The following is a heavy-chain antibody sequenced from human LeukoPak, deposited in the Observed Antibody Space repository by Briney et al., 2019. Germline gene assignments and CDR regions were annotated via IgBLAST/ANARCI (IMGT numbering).Heavy chain of an antibody. D-gene: IGHD5-24*01. CDR3: AKSDGFDY. CDR1: GFTFSTYS. Sequence: GGSLRLSCAASGFTFSTYSMSWVRHAPGKGLEWVSYISSSSSTIYYADSVKGRFTISRDNAKNSLYLQMNSLRAEDTAMYYCAKSDGFDYWGQGTLVTVSS. V-gene: IGHV3-48*01. J-gene: IGHJ4*02. CDR2: ISSSSSTI.